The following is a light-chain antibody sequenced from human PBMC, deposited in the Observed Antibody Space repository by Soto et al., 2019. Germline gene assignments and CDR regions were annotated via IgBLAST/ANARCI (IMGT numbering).Light chain of an antibody. Sequence: QSALTQPASVSGSPGQSITISCTGTSSDVGGYNYVSWYQQHPGKAPKFMIYDVSNRPSGVSNRFSGSKSGNTASLTISGLQAEDEADHYCSSYTSSSTLVFGGGTKVTVL. J-gene: IGLJ2*01. CDR3: SSYTSSSTLV. V-gene: IGLV2-14*01. CDR1: SSDVGGYNY. CDR2: DVS.